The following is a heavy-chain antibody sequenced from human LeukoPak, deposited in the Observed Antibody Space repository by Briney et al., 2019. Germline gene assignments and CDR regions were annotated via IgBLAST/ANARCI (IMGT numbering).Heavy chain of an antibody. D-gene: IGHD3-22*01. V-gene: IGHV4-4*07. CDR3: AGHYYYDTTGSGY. J-gene: IGHJ4*02. CDR1: GGSITSYY. CDR2: IYTSGST. Sequence: SETLSLTCTVSGGSITSYYWSWIRQPAGKGLEWIGRIYTSGSTNYSPSLKSRVTMSVDTSKSQFSLKLSSVTAADTAMYYCAGHYYYDTTGSGYWGQGTLVTVSS.